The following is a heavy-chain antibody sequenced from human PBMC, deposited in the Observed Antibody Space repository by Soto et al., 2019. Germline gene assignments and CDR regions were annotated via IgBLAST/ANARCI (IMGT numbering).Heavy chain of an antibody. CDR1: GYTFTSYY. CDR3: ARGGYYYDSSGYSQKPFDY. D-gene: IGHD3-22*01. CDR2: INPSGGST. Sequence: ASVKVSCKASGYTFTSYYMHWVRQAPGQGLEWMGIINPSGGSTSYARKFQGRVTMTRDTSTSTVYMELSSLRSEDTAVYYCARGGYYYDSSGYSQKPFDYWGQGTLVTVSS. V-gene: IGHV1-46*01. J-gene: IGHJ4*02.